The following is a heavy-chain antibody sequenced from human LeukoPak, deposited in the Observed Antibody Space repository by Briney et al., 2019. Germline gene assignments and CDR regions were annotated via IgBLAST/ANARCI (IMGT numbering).Heavy chain of an antibody. V-gene: IGHV3-66*01. J-gene: IGHJ5*02. Sequence: PGGSLRLSCAASGFTVSSNYMSWVRQAPGKGLEWVSVIYSGGSTYYADSVKGRFTISRDNSKNTLYLQMNSLRAEDTAVYYCARVTAASSLRYFDWLLFEENWFDPRGQGTLVTVSS. CDR2: IYSGGST. D-gene: IGHD3-9*01. CDR1: GFTVSSNY. CDR3: ARVTAASSLRYFDWLLFEENWFDP.